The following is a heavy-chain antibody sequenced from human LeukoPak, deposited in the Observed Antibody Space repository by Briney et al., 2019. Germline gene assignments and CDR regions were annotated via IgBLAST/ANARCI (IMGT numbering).Heavy chain of an antibody. CDR3: ARDQEGFDY. J-gene: IGHJ4*02. Sequence: ASVKVSCKASGYTFTSNYIHWVRQAPGQGLEWMGMIYPRDGSTSYAQKFQGRVTVTRDTSASTVHVELSGLRSEDTAVYYCARDQEGFDYWGQGTLVTVSS. CDR2: IYPRDGST. CDR1: GYTFTSNY. V-gene: IGHV1-46*01.